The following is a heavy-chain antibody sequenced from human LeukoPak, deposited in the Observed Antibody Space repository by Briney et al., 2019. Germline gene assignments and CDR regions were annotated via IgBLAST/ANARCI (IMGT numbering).Heavy chain of an antibody. CDR2: INHSGST. Sequence: SETLSLTCAVYGGSFSDYYWSWIRQPPGKGLEWIGEINHSGSTNYNPSLKSRVTISVDTSKNQFSLKLSSVTAADTAVYYCARVYYDFWSGYYTTYNWFDPWGQGTLVTVSS. V-gene: IGHV4-34*01. CDR3: ARVYYDFWSGYYTTYNWFDP. J-gene: IGHJ5*02. CDR1: GGSFSDYY. D-gene: IGHD3-3*01.